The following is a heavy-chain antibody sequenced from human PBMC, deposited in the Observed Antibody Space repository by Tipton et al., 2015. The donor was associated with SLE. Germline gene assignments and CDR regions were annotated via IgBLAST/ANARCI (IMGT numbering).Heavy chain of an antibody. V-gene: IGHV3-53*04. D-gene: IGHD2-21*01. Sequence: SLRLSCATSGFTVSSNYMSWVRQAPGKGLEWVSVIYSGGSTYYADSVKGRFTISRHNSKNTLYLQMNSLRAEDTAVYYCARVPHCGGDCYPVYFDYWGQGTLVTVSS. CDR3: ARVPHCGGDCYPVYFDY. CDR1: GFTVSSNY. CDR2: IYSGGST. J-gene: IGHJ4*02.